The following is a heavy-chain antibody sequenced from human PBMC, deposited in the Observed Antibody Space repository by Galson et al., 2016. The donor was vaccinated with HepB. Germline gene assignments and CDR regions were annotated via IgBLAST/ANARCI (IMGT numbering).Heavy chain of an antibody. CDR2: ISDSGAIT. CDR3: AKLMYQPLSTDNWFDP. Sequence: SLRLSCAASGFNNYAMTWVRQAPGKGLEWVSAISDSGAITYYADSVKGRFTISRDNSLDTLYLQMHSLRAEDTAIYYCAKLMYQPLSTDNWFDPWGQGTLVTVSS. V-gene: IGHV3-23*01. J-gene: IGHJ5*02. CDR1: GFNNYA. D-gene: IGHD2-2*01.